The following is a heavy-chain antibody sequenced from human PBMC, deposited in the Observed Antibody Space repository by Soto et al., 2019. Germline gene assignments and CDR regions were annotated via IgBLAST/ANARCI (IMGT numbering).Heavy chain of an antibody. CDR2: AHYSGNT. Sequence: PSETLSLTCTVSGDSFTGASYYWSWIRQPPGKGLELIGCAHYSGNTNYNPSLESRVTISVDTSKNQFSLALSSVTAADTAVYYCARMFRSSSGTFFDYWGQGNLVTVSS. CDR3: ARMFRSSSGTFFDY. CDR1: GDSFTGASYY. D-gene: IGHD6-6*01. V-gene: IGHV4-61*01. J-gene: IGHJ4*02.